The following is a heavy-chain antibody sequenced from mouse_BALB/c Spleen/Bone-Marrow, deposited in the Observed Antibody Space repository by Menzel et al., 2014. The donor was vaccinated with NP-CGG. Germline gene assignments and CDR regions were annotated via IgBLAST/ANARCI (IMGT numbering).Heavy chain of an antibody. CDR3: AMITTGAWFAY. CDR1: GFNIEDTY. D-gene: IGHD2-4*01. J-gene: IGHJ3*01. Sequence: EVQLQQSGAELVKPGASVKLSCTASGFNIEDTYMHWVKQRPEQGLEWIGRIDPANGNTKYDPKFQGKATIPADTSSNTAYLQLSSLTSEDTAVYYCAMITTGAWFAYWGQGTLVTVSA. V-gene: IGHV14-3*02. CDR2: IDPANGNT.